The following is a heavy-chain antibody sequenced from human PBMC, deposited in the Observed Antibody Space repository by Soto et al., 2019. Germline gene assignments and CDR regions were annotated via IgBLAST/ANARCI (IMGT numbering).Heavy chain of an antibody. CDR2: IYWDDDK. V-gene: IGHV2-5*02. CDR3: AHRTTAVTWWFDP. D-gene: IGHD4-17*01. J-gene: IGHJ5*02. Sequence: QITLKESGPTLVKPTQTLTLTCTFSGFSLTTSGVGVGWIRQPPGKALEWLALIYWDDDKRYSPSLKSRLTIAEATSNLQVARTTPNMHPADPATYFCAHRTTAVTWWFDPWGQGTLVTLSS. CDR1: GFSLTTSGVG.